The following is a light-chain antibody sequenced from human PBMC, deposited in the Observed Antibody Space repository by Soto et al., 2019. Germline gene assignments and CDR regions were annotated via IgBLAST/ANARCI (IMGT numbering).Light chain of an antibody. CDR1: SSDVGGYKY. CDR2: EVS. V-gene: IGLV2-8*01. Sequence: QSALTQPPSASGSPGQSVTISCTGTSSDVGGYKYVSWYQQHPGKVPKLMIYEVSKRPSGVPDRFSGSKSGNTASLTVSWLQAEDEADYYCSSYAGSNTDYVFGTGTKVTVL. CDR3: SSYAGSNTDYV. J-gene: IGLJ1*01.